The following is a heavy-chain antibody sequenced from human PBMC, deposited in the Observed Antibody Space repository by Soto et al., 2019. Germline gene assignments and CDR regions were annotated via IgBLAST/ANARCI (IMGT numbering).Heavy chain of an antibody. V-gene: IGHV4-31*11. CDR3: AREWSLNWFAP. CDR1: GGSISSGGYY. D-gene: IGHD2-15*01. J-gene: IGHJ5*02. Sequence: SETLSLTCAVSGGSISSGGYYWSCLRQHPGKGLEWIWCIYYSGSTYYNPSLKSRVTISVDTSKNQFSLKLSSVTAADTAVYYCAREWSLNWFAPWGQGTQVTVS. CDR2: IYYSGST.